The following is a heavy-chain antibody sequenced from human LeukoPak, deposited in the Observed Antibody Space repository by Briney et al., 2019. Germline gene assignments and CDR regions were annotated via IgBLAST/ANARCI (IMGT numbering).Heavy chain of an antibody. J-gene: IGHJ6*04. CDR2: IDPSDSYT. CDR1: GSRFTSYW. D-gene: IGHD1-1*01. Sequence: GESLPISCQASGSRFTSYWISWVRQLPGKGLEWMGRIDPSDSYTNYSPSCQGHVTISADKSINTAYLHWSSLGASDTAMYYCALTNEDYCYGMDVWGKGTTVTVSS. V-gene: IGHV5-10-1*01. CDR3: ALTNEDYCYGMDV.